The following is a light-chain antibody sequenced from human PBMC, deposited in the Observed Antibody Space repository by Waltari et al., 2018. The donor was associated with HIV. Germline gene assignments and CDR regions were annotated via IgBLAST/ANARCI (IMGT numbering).Light chain of an antibody. CDR3: ATWDDSLNGWV. CDR2: IND. V-gene: IGLV1-44*01. J-gene: IGLJ3*02. CDR1: SSNIGSNT. Sequence: QSVLTQPPSASGTPGQRVTIPCSGSSSNIGSNTVSWYQQVPGTAPKVFIYINDSRPSGVPDRFSGSKSGTSASLAISGLQSEDEADYYCATWDDSLNGWVFGGGTKVTVL.